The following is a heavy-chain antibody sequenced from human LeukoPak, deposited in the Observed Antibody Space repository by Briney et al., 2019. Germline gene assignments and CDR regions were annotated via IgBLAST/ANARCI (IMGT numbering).Heavy chain of an antibody. J-gene: IGHJ5*02. CDR2: IYPGDSDT. Sequence: GESLKISCKGSGYSFTSYWIGWVRQMPGKGLEWMGIIYPGDSDTRYRPSFQGQVTISADKSISTAYLQWSSLKASDTAMYYCAICIAAAGTPGWFDPWGQGTLVTVSS. D-gene: IGHD6-13*01. CDR1: GYSFTSYW. CDR3: AICIAAAGTPGWFDP. V-gene: IGHV5-51*01.